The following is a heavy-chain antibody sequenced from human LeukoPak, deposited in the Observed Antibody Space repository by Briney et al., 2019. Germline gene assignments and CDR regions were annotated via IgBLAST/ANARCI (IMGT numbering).Heavy chain of an antibody. CDR1: VFIFSSCW. Sequence: GGSLRLSCAASVFIFSSCWMGWVRQAPGKGLEWVANIKQDGSEIYYVDSVKGRFTISRDNAKNSLYLQMNSLRAEDTAVYYCARDEDWREISWGQGTLVTVSS. D-gene: IGHD3/OR15-3a*01. J-gene: IGHJ4*02. V-gene: IGHV3-7*01. CDR2: IKQDGSEI. CDR3: ARDEDWREIS.